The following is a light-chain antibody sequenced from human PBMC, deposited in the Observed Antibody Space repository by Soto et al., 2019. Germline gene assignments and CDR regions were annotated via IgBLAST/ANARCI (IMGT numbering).Light chain of an antibody. J-gene: IGLJ2*01. CDR3: SSYTSSSTVV. CDR1: SSDVGGYNY. CDR2: YVS. Sequence: QSVLTQPASVSGSPGQSITISCTGTSSDVGGYNYVSWYQQHPGKAPKLMIYYVSNRPSWVSNRFSGSKSGNTASLTISGLQAEYEADYNCSSYTSSSTVVFGGGTKLTVL. V-gene: IGLV2-14*01.